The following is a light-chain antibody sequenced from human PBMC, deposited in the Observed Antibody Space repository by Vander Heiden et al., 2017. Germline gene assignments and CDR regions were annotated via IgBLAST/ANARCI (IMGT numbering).Light chain of an antibody. Sequence: QLVLTQPPSASASLGASVKPACTLSSGHSSYAIAWHQQQPGKGPRYLMTLNSDGSYSKGDGIPDRFSGSSSGAERYLTISSLQSEDEADYYCQTWGTGIRVFGGGTKLTVL. CDR2: LNSDGSY. CDR1: SGHSSYA. CDR3: QTWGTGIRV. V-gene: IGLV4-69*01. J-gene: IGLJ3*02.